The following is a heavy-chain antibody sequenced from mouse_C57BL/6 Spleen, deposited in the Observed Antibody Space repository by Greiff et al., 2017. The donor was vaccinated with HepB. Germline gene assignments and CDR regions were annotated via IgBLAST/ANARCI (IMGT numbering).Heavy chain of an antibody. Sequence: VQLQQSGAELVKPGASVKISCKASGYAFSSYWMNWVKQRPGKGLEWIGQIYPGDGDTNYNGKFKGKATLTADKSSSTAYMQLSSLTSEDSAVYFCARWGGSSQYYFDYWGQGTTLTVSS. CDR3: ARWGGSSQYYFDY. D-gene: IGHD1-1*01. CDR1: GYAFSSYW. J-gene: IGHJ2*01. CDR2: IYPGDGDT. V-gene: IGHV1-80*01.